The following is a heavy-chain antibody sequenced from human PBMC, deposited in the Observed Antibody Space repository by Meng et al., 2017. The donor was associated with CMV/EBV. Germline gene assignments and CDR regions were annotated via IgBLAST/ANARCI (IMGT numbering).Heavy chain of an antibody. Sequence: LSLTCAASGFTFSSYSMNWVRQAPGKGLEWVSSISSSSSYIYYADSVKGRFTISRDNAKNSLYLQMNSLRAEDTAVYYCARASFWGCDYWGQGTLVTVSS. V-gene: IGHV3-21*01. D-gene: IGHD7-27*01. CDR1: GFTFSSYS. J-gene: IGHJ4*02. CDR3: ARASFWGCDY. CDR2: ISSSSSYI.